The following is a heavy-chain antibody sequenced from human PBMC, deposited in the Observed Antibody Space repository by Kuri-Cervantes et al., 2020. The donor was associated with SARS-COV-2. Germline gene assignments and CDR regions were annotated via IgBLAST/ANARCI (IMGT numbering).Heavy chain of an antibody. CDR2: IYYSGST. J-gene: IGHJ4*02. CDR1: GGSISSYY. D-gene: IGHD3-22*01. Sequence: SETLSLTCTVSGGSISSYYWSWIRQPPVKGLEWIGYIYYSGSTNYNPSLKSRVTISVDTSKNQFSLKLSSVTAADTAVYYCARFYDSSGYVDYWGQGILVTVSS. V-gene: IGHV4-59*01. CDR3: ARFYDSSGYVDY.